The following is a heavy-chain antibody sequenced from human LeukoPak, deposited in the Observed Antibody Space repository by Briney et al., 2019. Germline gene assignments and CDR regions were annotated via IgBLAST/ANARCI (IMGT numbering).Heavy chain of an antibody. CDR2: ISSSSSSYK. CDR1: GFTFSSYS. V-gene: IGHV3-21*01. J-gene: IGHJ6*03. Sequence: PGGSLRLSCAASGFTFSSYSMNWVRQAPGKGPEWVSSISSSSSSYKYYSDSVKGRFTISRDDAKNSLYLQMNSLRAEDTAVYYCAKDTLRYFDWHMDVWGKGTTVTISS. D-gene: IGHD3-9*01. CDR3: AKDTLRYFDWHMDV.